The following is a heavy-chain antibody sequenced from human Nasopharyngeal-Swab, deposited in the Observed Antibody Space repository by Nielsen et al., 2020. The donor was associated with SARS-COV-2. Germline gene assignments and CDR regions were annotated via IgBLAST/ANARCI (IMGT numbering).Heavy chain of an antibody. CDR2: IIPILGIA. J-gene: IGHJ5*02. D-gene: IGHD2-2*01. V-gene: IGHV1-69*04. Sequence: SVKVSCKASGGTFSSYAISWVRQAPGQGLEWMGRIIPILGIANYAQKFQGRVTITADKSTSTAYMELSSLRSEDTAVYYCARDHPVVVPSNWFDPWGQGTLVTVSS. CDR1: GGTFSSYA. CDR3: ARDHPVVVPSNWFDP.